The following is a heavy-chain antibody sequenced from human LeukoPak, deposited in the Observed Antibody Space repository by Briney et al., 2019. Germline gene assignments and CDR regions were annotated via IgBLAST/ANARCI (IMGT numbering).Heavy chain of an antibody. V-gene: IGHV3-74*01. J-gene: IGHJ3*02. CDR1: GFTFSSYW. CDR2: INSDGSST. CDR3: ARGYYDILTGYHDAFDI. D-gene: IGHD3-9*01. Sequence: GGSLRLSCAASGFTFSSYWMHWVRQAPGKGLVWVSRINSDGSSTSYADSVKGRFTISRDNAKNSLYLQMNSLRAEDTAVYYCARGYYDILTGYHDAFDIWGQGTMVTVSS.